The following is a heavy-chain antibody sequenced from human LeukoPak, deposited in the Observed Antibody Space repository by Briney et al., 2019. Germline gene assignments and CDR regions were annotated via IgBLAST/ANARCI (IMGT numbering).Heavy chain of an antibody. CDR1: GGSISSYY. CDR3: ARDHLPGMVGYFDY. Sequence: SETLSLTCTVSGGSISSYYWSWIRQPPGKGLEWIGYIYYSGSTDYNPSLKSRVTISVDTSKNQFSLKLSSVTAADTAVYYCARDHLPGMVGYFDYWGQGTLVTVSS. V-gene: IGHV4-59*12. J-gene: IGHJ4*02. CDR2: IYYSGST. D-gene: IGHD2-15*01.